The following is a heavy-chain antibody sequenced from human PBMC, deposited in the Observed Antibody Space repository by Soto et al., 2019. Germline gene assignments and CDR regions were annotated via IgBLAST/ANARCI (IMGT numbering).Heavy chain of an antibody. CDR2: ISDGGDLT. CDR1: GFAFSSHP. CDR3: ARRVIGSSRAFDI. J-gene: IGHJ3*02. Sequence: GALGLSFAASGFAFSSHPMSWVRQAPEKGLEWVAGISDGGDLTYNADSVGGRFTISRDNSRNTLYLQMNSLRAEDTAVYYCARRVIGSSRAFDIWGQGTMVTVSS. V-gene: IGHV3-23*01. D-gene: IGHD3-10*01.